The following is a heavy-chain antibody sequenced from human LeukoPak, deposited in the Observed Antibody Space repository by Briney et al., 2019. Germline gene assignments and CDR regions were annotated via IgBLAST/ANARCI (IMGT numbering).Heavy chain of an antibody. CDR2: IYHSGST. J-gene: IGHJ4*02. Sequence: PSETLSLTCTVSGYSISSGYYWGWIRQPPGKGLEWIGSIYHSGSTYYNPSLKSRVTISVDTSKNQFSLKLSSVTAADTAVYYCARGGIAAPVYWGQGTLVTVSS. V-gene: IGHV4-38-2*02. CDR1: GYSISSGYY. CDR3: ARGGIAAPVY. D-gene: IGHD6-13*01.